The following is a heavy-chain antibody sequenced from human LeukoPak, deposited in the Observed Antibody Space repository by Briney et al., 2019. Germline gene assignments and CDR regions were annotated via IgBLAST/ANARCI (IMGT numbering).Heavy chain of an antibody. Sequence: PSETLSLTCTVSGGSVSSGSYYWSWIRQPPGKGLEWIGYIYYSGSTNYNPSLKSRVTISVDTSKNQFSLKLSSVTAADTAVYYCARGPNYGGNSKDFDYWGQGTLVTVSS. CDR3: ARGPNYGGNSKDFDY. CDR1: GGSVSSGSYY. D-gene: IGHD4-23*01. V-gene: IGHV4-61*01. CDR2: IYYSGST. J-gene: IGHJ4*02.